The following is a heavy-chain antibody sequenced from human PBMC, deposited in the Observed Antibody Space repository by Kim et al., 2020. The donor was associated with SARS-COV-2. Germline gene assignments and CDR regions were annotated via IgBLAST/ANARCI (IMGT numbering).Heavy chain of an antibody. CDR1: GDSVSNYY. J-gene: IGHJ4*02. D-gene: IGHD3-10*01. V-gene: IGHV4-59*02. CDR2: ISYSGGT. Sequence: SETLSLTCTVSGDSVSNYYWNWIRQTPEKGLEWIGYISYSGGTNYNPSLKSRDIMSLDTSKNQFSLRLNSLTAADTAVYYCARGPLGGPGTYGYWGQGTLVTVSP. CDR3: ARGPLGGPGTYGY.